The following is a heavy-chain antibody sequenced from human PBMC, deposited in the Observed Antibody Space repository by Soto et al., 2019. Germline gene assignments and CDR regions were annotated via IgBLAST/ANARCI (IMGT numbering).Heavy chain of an antibody. J-gene: IGHJ4*02. D-gene: IGHD6-19*01. CDR3: ARTSLSQGIAVAD. CDR2: IYYSGST. Sequence: PXXTLSLTCTVSGGSISSYYWGWIRQPPGKGLEWIGYIYYSGSTNYNPSLKSRVTISVDTSKNQFSLKLSSVNAADTAVYYCARTSLSQGIAVADWGQGTLVTVSS. V-gene: IGHV4-59*01. CDR1: GGSISSYY.